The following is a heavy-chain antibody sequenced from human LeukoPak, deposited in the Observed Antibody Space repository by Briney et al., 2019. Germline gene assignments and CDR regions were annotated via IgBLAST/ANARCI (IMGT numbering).Heavy chain of an antibody. D-gene: IGHD2-15*01. CDR1: GFTLSDHY. CDR2: VRNKANGFRT. J-gene: IGHJ4*02. Sequence: GGSLRLSCAASGFTLSDHYMDGLRQAPGKGLEGVGRVRNKANGFRTEYAASVRGRFTVSGDASKSSLYLQMNRLKTEDTAVYYCARSGYCGAGTCYSDYFDYWGQGTLVTVSS. CDR3: ARSGYCGAGTCYSDYFDY. V-gene: IGHV3-72*01.